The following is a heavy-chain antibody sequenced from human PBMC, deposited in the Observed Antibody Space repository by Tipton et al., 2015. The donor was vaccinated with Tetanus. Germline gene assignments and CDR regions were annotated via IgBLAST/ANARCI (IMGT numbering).Heavy chain of an antibody. V-gene: IGHV4-39*01. CDR2: IYNTGNT. Sequence: TLSLTCTVSGGSISSFNYYWGWIRQPPGKGLEWIGSIYNTGNTYYNPSLGSRVTMSVDTSKIQFSLKVTSVTAADTAVYYCARYGKGYCSGGDCYSDAFEIWGQGTMVTVSS. CDR1: GGSISSFNYY. D-gene: IGHD2-15*01. J-gene: IGHJ3*02. CDR3: ARYGKGYCSGGDCYSDAFEI.